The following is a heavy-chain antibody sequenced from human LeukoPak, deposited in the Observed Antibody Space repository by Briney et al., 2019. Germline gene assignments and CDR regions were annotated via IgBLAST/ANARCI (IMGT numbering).Heavy chain of an antibody. CDR1: GFSFSTYW. D-gene: IGHD3-10*01. CDR2: IRYDGSNK. V-gene: IGHV3-30*02. CDR3: AKDSVWFGEYTEYYFDY. J-gene: IGHJ4*02. Sequence: GGSLRLSCETSGFSFSTYWMSWVRQAPGKGLEWVTFIRYDGSNKYYADSVKGRFTISRDNSKNTLYLQMNSLRAEDTAVYYCAKDSVWFGEYTEYYFDYWGQGTLVTVSS.